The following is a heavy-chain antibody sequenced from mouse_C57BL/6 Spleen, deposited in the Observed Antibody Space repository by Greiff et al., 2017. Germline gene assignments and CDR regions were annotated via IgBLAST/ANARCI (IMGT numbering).Heavy chain of an antibody. V-gene: IGHV1-7*01. CDR2: INPSSGYT. D-gene: IGHD2-4*01. Sequence: QVHVKQSGAELAKPGASVKLSCKASGYTFTSYWMHWVKQRPGQGLEWIGYINPSSGYTKYNQKFKDKATLTADKSSSTAYMQLSSLTYEDSAVYYCARKGYDYDGTLDYWGQGTTRTVSS. CDR1: GYTFTSYW. CDR3: ARKGYDYDGTLDY. J-gene: IGHJ2*01.